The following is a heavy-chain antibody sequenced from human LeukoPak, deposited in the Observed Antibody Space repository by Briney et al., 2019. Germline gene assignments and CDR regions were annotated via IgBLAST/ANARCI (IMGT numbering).Heavy chain of an antibody. CDR1: GFTFSDYY. J-gene: IGHJ6*02. CDR2: ISSSGSTI. Sequence: KPGGSLRLSCAASGFTFSDYYMSWIRQAPGKGLEWVSYISSSGSTIYYADSVKGRFTISRDNAKNSLYLRMNSLRAEDTAVYYCARDRGIQLWSAKGTYYGMDVWGQGTTVTVSS. D-gene: IGHD5-18*01. V-gene: IGHV3-11*01. CDR3: ARDRGIQLWSAKGTYYGMDV.